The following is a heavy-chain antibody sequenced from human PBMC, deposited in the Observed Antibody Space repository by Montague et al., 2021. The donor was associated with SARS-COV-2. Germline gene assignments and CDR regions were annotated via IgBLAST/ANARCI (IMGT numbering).Heavy chain of an antibody. CDR1: GDSISSSSYD. V-gene: IGHV4-39*01. Sequence: SETLSLTCTVSGDSISSSSYDWGWIRRPPGKGLEWIGHISYHGNTNYNPSLKSRVTISIDTSRNQFSLKVSSVTATDTAIYYCARRLDYWDSSGQRRHFDYWGQGTLFTVSS. J-gene: IGHJ4*02. D-gene: IGHD3-22*01. CDR2: ISYHGNT. CDR3: ARRLDYWDSSGQRRHFDY.